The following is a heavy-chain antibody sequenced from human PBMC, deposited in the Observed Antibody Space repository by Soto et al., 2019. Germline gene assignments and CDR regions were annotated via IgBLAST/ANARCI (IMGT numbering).Heavy chain of an antibody. J-gene: IGHJ4*02. CDR3: VKGYCSNGVCHTDY. V-gene: IGHV3-23*01. Sequence: GGSLRLSCAASGFTFSSYAMSWVRQAPEKGLEWVSVVSGSGGSTYYADSVKGRFTISRDNSKNTLYLQMNSLRAEDTAIYYCVKGYCSNGVCHTDYWRQGT. CDR1: GFTFSSYA. CDR2: VSGSGGST. D-gene: IGHD2-8*01.